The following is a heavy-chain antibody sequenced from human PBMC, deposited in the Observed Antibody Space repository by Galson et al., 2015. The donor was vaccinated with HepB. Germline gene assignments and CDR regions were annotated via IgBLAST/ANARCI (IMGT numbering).Heavy chain of an antibody. V-gene: IGHV4-30-4*08. J-gene: IGHJ5*02. CDR3: ARVKIVPAGIYWFDP. Sequence: TLSLTCTVSGGSISSGGYYWSWIRQPPGKGLEWIGYIYYSGSTYYNPSLKSRVTISVDTSKNQFSLKLSSVTAADTAVYYCARVKIVPAGIYWFDPWGQGTLVTVSS. CDR2: IYYSGST. D-gene: IGHD2-2*01. CDR1: GGSISSGGYY.